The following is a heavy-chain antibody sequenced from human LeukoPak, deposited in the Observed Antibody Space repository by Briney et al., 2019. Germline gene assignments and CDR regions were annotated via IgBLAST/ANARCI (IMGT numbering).Heavy chain of an antibody. D-gene: IGHD3-10*01. Sequence: GESLKISCKGSGYSFTSYWIGWVRQMPGKGLEWMGIIYPGDSDTRYSPSFQGQVTISADKSISTAYLQWSSLKASDTAMYYCARSLSGGTMVRGVIITGNWFDPWGQGTLVTVSS. V-gene: IGHV5-51*01. CDR1: GYSFTSYW. CDR3: ARSLSGGTMVRGVIITGNWFDP. CDR2: IYPGDSDT. J-gene: IGHJ5*02.